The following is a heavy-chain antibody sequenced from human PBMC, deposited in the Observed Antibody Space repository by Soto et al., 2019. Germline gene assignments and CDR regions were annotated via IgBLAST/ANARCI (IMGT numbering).Heavy chain of an antibody. D-gene: IGHD1-26*01. Sequence: VQLVASGGGVVQAGRSLRLSCAASGFTFRTYGMYWVRQAPGKGLEWVAVIWYDASNKYYADSVKGRFTIPRDNSENTLYLKMNSLRGEDTAVYNWARGRVDGGELDLWGQGTLVTLSS. V-gene: IGHV3-33*01. CDR1: GFTFRTYG. CDR3: ARGRVDGGELDL. J-gene: IGHJ4*02. CDR2: IWYDASNK.